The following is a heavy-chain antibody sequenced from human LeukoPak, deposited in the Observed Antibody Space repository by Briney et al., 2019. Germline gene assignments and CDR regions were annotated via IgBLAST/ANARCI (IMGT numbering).Heavy chain of an antibody. J-gene: IGHJ4*02. CDR3: AKTGGPNGYYDFGIPGYFDY. D-gene: IGHD3-3*01. CDR1: GFTFSSYA. Sequence: TGGSLRLSCAASGFTFSSYAMSWVRQAPGKGLEWVSAISGSGGSTYYADSVKGRFTISRDNSKNTLYLQMNSLRAEDTAVYYCAKTGGPNGYYDFGIPGYFDYWGQGTLVTVSS. CDR2: ISGSGGST. V-gene: IGHV3-23*01.